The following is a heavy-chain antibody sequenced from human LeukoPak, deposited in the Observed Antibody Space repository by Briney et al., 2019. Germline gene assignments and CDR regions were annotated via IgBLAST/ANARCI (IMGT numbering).Heavy chain of an antibody. CDR3: TTVSRLVRYYFDY. CDR1: EFTFSSYS. CDR2: IKIKTDGGTT. Sequence: PGGSLRLSCAASEFTFSSYSMNWVRQAPGKGLEWVGRIKIKTDGGTTDYAAPVKGRFTISRDDSKNTLYLQMNSLKTEDTAVYYCTTVSRLVRYYFDYWGQGTLVTVSS. V-gene: IGHV3-15*07. J-gene: IGHJ4*02. D-gene: IGHD6-19*01.